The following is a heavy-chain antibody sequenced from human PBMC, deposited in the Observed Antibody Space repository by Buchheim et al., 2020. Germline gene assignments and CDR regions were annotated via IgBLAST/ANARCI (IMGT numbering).Heavy chain of an antibody. CDR2: ISYDVSST. CDR3: GREWNLDY. D-gene: IGHD1-1*01. J-gene: IGHJ4*02. CDR1: GFTFSSYA. Sequence: QVQLVESGGGVVQPGRSLRLSCAASGFTFSSYAMHWVRQAPGKGLEWVAVISYDVSSTYYADSAKGRFTISRDNSKNTLYLQMNSLRAEDTALYYCGREWNLDYWGQGTL. V-gene: IGHV3-30*04.